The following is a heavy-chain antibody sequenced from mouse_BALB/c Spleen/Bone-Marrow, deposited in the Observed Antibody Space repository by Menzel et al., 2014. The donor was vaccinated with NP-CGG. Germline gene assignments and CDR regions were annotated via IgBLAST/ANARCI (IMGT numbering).Heavy chain of an antibody. CDR2: IWSDGST. Sequence: VQLQQSGPDLVAPSLGLSITCTVSGFSLTSSGVHWVRQPPGKGLEWLVVIWSDGSTTYNSALKSRLSITKDNSKSQVFLKMNSLQTDDTAMYYCARHEGYYYYGSSYAMDYWGQGTSVTVSS. D-gene: IGHD1-1*01. J-gene: IGHJ4*01. V-gene: IGHV2-6-2*01. CDR3: ARHEGYYYYGSSYAMDY. CDR1: GFSLTSSG.